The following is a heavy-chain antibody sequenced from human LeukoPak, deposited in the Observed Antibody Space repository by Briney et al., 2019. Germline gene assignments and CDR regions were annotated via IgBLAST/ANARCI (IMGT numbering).Heavy chain of an antibody. CDR3: AREIRFLEWLENWFDP. V-gene: IGHV1-69*13. J-gene: IGHJ5*02. Sequence: ASVKVSCKASGGTFSSYAISWVRQAPGQGLEWMGGIIPIFGTANYAQKFQGRVTITADESTSTAYMELSSLRSEDTAVYYCAREIRFLEWLENWFDPWGQGTLVTVSS. D-gene: IGHD3-3*01. CDR2: IIPIFGTA. CDR1: GGTFSSYA.